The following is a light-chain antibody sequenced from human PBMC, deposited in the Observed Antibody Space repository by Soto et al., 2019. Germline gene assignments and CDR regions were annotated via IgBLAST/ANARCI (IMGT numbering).Light chain of an antibody. CDR3: QQYNGWPIT. Sequence: EIVMTQSPGALSVSPGERVTLSCRASQSVGNNLAWHQQKPGQAPRLLIYGASTRATGFPARFSGSGSGTEFTLKISSLQSEDFAVYYCQQYNGWPITFGQGTRLENK. CDR1: QSVGNN. V-gene: IGKV3-15*01. J-gene: IGKJ5*01. CDR2: GAS.